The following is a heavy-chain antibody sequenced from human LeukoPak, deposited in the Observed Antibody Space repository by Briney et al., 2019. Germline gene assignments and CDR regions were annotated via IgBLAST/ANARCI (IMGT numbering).Heavy chain of an antibody. V-gene: IGHV1-18*01. CDR1: GYTFTSYG. D-gene: IGHD3-10*01. Sequence: ASVKVSCKASGYTFTSYGISWVRQAPGQGLEWMGWISAYNGNTNYAQKLQGRVTMTTDTSTSTAYMELRSLRSDDTAVYYCARDLLYYGSGSYPHYFDYWGQGTLVTVSS. J-gene: IGHJ4*02. CDR2: ISAYNGNT. CDR3: ARDLLYYGSGSYPHYFDY.